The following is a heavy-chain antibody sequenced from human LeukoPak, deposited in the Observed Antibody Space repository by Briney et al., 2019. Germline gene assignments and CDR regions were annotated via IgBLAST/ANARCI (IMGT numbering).Heavy chain of an antibody. D-gene: IGHD3-22*01. V-gene: IGHV3-23*01. CDR3: AKGGPYYYDSSGYYYFDS. Sequence: GGSLRLSCAASGFTFSNYAMSWVRQGPGKGLEWVSAISGSGTSTYYADSMKGRFTISRDNFKNTLYLEMNSLRAEDTAVYYCAKGGPYYYDSSGYYYFDSWGQGTLVTVSS. CDR1: GFTFSNYA. J-gene: IGHJ4*02. CDR2: ISGSGTST.